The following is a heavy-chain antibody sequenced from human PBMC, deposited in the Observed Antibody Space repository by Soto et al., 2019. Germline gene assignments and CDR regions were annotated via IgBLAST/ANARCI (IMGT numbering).Heavy chain of an antibody. J-gene: IGHJ4*02. Sequence: SETLSLTCTVSGGSISSGGYYWSWIRQHPGKGLEWIGYIYYSGSTYYNPSLKSRVTISVDTSKNQFSLKLTSVTAADTAVYYCSDCGSSAFDSWGQGTLVTVSS. V-gene: IGHV4-31*03. CDR2: IYYSGST. CDR1: GGSISSGGYY. CDR3: SDCGSSAFDS. D-gene: IGHD1-26*01.